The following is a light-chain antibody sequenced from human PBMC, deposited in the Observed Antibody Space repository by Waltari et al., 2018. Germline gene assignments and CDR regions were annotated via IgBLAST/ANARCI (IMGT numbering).Light chain of an antibody. V-gene: IGKV3-11*01. CDR1: QSVSSY. CDR2: HAS. CDR3: QQRSSWPT. J-gene: IGKJ5*01. Sequence: EMVLTQSPAILSMSPGERATLSCRASQSVSSYLAWYQLTPGQAPRLLIYHASNRATGIPARFSGSGSGTDFTLTISSQEPEDFAVYYCQQRSSWPTFGQGTRLEIK.